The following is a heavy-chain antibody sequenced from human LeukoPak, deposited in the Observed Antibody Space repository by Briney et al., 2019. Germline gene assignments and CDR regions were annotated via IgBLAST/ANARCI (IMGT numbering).Heavy chain of an antibody. CDR3: ARDNRDYSTPYYFDY. CDR2: IKDDGSQK. CDR1: GFTVSSNY. J-gene: IGHJ4*02. V-gene: IGHV3-7*01. D-gene: IGHD4-11*01. Sequence: GGSLRLSCAASGFTVSSNYMSWVRRAPGKGLEWVANIKDDGSQKYYVDSVKGRFTISRDNAKNSLYLQMDSLRAEDTAVYFCARDNRDYSTPYYFDYWGQGTLVTVSS.